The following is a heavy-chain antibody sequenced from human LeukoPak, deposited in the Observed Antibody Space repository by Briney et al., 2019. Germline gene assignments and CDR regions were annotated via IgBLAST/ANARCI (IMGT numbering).Heavy chain of an antibody. Sequence: SETLSLTCTVSGGSISSSSYYWGWIRQPPGKGLEWIGSIYYSGSTYYNPSLKSRVTISVDTSKNQFSLKLSSVTAADTAVYYCATPLRPQGVYYDSSGYYLYWGQGTLVTVSS. CDR2: IYYSGST. CDR1: GGSISSSSYY. V-gene: IGHV4-39*01. CDR3: ATPLRPQGVYYDSSGYYLY. D-gene: IGHD3-22*01. J-gene: IGHJ4*02.